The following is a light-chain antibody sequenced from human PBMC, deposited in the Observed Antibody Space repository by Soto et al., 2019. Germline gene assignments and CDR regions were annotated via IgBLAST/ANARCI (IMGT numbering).Light chain of an antibody. CDR1: QSVSSSY. V-gene: IGKV3-20*01. CDR3: QQFDT. J-gene: IGKJ4*01. CDR2: GAS. Sequence: EIVLTQSPGTLSLSPGERATLSCRASQSVSSSYLAWYQQKPGQAPRLLIYGASSRATGIPDRFSGSGSGTDFTLTISRLEPEDCAVYYCQQFDTFGGGTKVEIK.